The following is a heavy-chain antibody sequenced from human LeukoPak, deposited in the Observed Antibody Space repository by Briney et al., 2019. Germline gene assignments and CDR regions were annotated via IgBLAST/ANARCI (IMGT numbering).Heavy chain of an antibody. V-gene: IGHV4-34*01. CDR1: GGSFSGYY. J-gene: IGHJ4*02. D-gene: IGHD3-9*01. CDR2: INHSGST. Sequence: SETLSLTCAVYGGSFSGYYWSWIRQPPGKGLEWIGEINHSGSTNYNPSLKSRVTISVDTSKNQFSLKLSSVTAADMAVYYCARGRGHDILTGYYDNYFDYWGQGTLVTVSS. CDR3: ARGRGHDILTGYYDNYFDY.